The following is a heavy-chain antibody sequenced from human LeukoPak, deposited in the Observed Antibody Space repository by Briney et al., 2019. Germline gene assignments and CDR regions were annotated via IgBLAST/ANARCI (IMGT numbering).Heavy chain of an antibody. V-gene: IGHV4-30-4*08. CDR3: AREVIEAGDSDAFDI. D-gene: IGHD6-13*01. Sequence: SQTLSLTCTVSGGSIRRDNFFWSWIRQSPGKGLEWLGYIFHSGGAYYNPSLKSRVAMSVDTSKNMFSLNLSSLTAADTAMYYCAREVIEAGDSDAFDIWGQGTMVTVSS. CDR1: GGSIRRDNFF. J-gene: IGHJ3*02. CDR2: IFHSGGA.